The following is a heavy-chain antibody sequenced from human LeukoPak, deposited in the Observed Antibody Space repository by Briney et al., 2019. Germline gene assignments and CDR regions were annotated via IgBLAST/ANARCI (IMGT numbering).Heavy chain of an antibody. D-gene: IGHD2-15*01. J-gene: IGHJ5*02. CDR3: ARHVRPPGLLLKGVGWFDP. CDR2: IYYSGST. CDR1: GGSFSGYY. V-gene: IGHV4-39*01. Sequence: SETLSLTCAVYGGSFSGYYWGWIRQPPGKGLEWIGSIYYSGSTYYNPSLKSRVTISVDTSKNQFSLKLSSATAADTAVYYCARHVRPPGLLLKGVGWFDPWGQGTLVTVSS.